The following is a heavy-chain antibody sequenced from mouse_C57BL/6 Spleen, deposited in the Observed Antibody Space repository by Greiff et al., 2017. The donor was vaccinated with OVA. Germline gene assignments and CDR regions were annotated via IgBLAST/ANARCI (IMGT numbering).Heavy chain of an antibody. J-gene: IGHJ4*01. CDR2: LSSGSSTI. V-gene: IGHV5-17*01. Sequence: LMESGGGLVKPGGSLKLSCAASGFTFSDYGMHWVRQAPEKGLEWVAYLSSGSSTIYYADTVKGRFTISRDNAKNTLFLQMTSLRSEDTAMYYCARDRGYARDYWGQGTSVTVSS. CDR1: GFTFSDYG. CDR3: ARDRGYARDY.